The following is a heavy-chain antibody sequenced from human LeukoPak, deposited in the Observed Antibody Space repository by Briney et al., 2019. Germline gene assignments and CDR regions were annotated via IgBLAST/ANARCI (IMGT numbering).Heavy chain of an antibody. Sequence: SETLSLTCAVSGGSISSSNWWSWVRQPPGKGLEWIGEIYHSGSTNYNPSLKSRVTISVDKSKNQFSLKLSPVTAADTAVYYCASLWCSVGSCYSGLDFDYWGQGTLVTVSS. CDR1: GGSISSSNW. CDR2: IYHSGST. CDR3: ASLWCSVGSCYSGLDFDY. J-gene: IGHJ4*02. V-gene: IGHV4-4*02. D-gene: IGHD2-15*01.